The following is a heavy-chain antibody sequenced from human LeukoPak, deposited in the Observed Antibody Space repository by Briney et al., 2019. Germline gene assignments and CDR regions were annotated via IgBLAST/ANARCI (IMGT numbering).Heavy chain of an antibody. CDR3: ASCPAYYYGMDV. CDR2: INHSGST. J-gene: IGHJ6*02. D-gene: IGHD2-2*01. CDR1: GGSFSGYY. Sequence: PSETLSLTCAVYGGSFSGYYWSWIRQPPGKGLEWIGEINHSGSTNYNPSLKSRVTISVDTSKNQFSLKPSSVTAADTAVYYCASCPAYYYGMDVWGQGTTVTVSS. V-gene: IGHV4-34*01.